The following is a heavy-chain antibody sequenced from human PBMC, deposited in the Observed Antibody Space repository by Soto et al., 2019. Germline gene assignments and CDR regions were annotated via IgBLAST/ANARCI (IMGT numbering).Heavy chain of an antibody. J-gene: IGHJ4*02. Sequence: QITLKESGPTLVKPTQPLTLTCTFSGFSLNSSGVGVGWIRQPPGKALEWLALIYWNDEMHYSPSLKSRLTITEDASKHQVVLTVTNMDPVDTATYYCAHRRFAKYSSLPADFDYWGQGILVPVSS. CDR2: IYWNDEM. CDR1: GFSLNSSGVG. V-gene: IGHV2-5*01. D-gene: IGHD6-6*01. CDR3: AHRRFAKYSSLPADFDY.